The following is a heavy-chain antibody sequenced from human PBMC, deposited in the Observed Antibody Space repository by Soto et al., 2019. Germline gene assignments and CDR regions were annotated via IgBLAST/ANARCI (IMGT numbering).Heavy chain of an antibody. CDR2: IIPIFGTA. CDR1: GGTFSSYA. CDR3: ARHSCCSTPNYYYGMDV. J-gene: IGHJ6*02. D-gene: IGHD2-15*01. Sequence: QVQLVQSGAEVKKPGSSVKVSCKASGGTFSSYAISWVRQPPGQGLGWMGGIIPIFGTANYAQKFQGRVTITADESTSTAYMELSSLRSEDTAVYYCARHSCCSTPNYYYGMDVWGQGTTVTVSS. V-gene: IGHV1-69*12.